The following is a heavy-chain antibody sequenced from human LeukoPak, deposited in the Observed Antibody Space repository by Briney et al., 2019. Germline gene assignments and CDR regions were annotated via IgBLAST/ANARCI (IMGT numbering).Heavy chain of an antibody. CDR2: INPNSGGT. J-gene: IGHJ5*02. V-gene: IGHV1-2*02. CDR1: GYTFTGYY. CDR3: ARDRYYDILTGWRANWFDP. D-gene: IGHD3-9*01. Sequence: ASVKVSCKASGYTFTGYYMHWVRQAPGQGLEWMGWINPNSGGTNYAQKFQGRVTMTRDTSISTAYMELSRLRSDDTAVYYCARDRYYDILTGWRANWFDPWGQGTLVTVSS.